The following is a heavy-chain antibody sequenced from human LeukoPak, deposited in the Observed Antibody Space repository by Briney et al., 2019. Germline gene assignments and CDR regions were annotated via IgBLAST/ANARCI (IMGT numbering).Heavy chain of an antibody. V-gene: IGHV1-2*02. D-gene: IGHD1-1*01. CDR2: ISPNSGGT. CDR3: ARGMENWFDP. Sequence: ASVKVSCKASGYTFTSYGISWVRQAPGQGLEWMGWISPNSGGTNYAQKFRGRVTMTRDTSISTAYMELSRLRSDDTAVYYCARGMENWFDPWGQGTLVTVSS. CDR1: GYTFTSYG. J-gene: IGHJ5*02.